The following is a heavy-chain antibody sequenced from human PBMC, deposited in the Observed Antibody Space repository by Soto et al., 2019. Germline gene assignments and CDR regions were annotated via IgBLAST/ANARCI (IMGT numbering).Heavy chain of an antibody. CDR1: GFTFSSYD. Sequence: EVQLVESGGDLVQPGGSLRLSCAASGFTFSSYDMHWVRQAAGKGLEGVSAIGTAGDPYYTDSAKGRFTISRENAQNSLFLQMNSLRAGDTAVYYCARGSFGAGSFRAYMDVWGRGTTVTVSS. CDR2: IGTAGDP. CDR3: ARGSFGAGSFRAYMDV. J-gene: IGHJ6*03. D-gene: IGHD3-10*01. V-gene: IGHV3-13*05.